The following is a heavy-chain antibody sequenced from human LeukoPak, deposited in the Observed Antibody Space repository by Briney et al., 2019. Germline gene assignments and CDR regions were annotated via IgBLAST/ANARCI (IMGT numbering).Heavy chain of an antibody. CDR3: ARDSPIIAAAGDFDY. CDR1: GYTFTSYG. Sequence: ASVEVSCKASGYTFTSYGISWVRQAPGQGLEWMGWISAYNDNTNYAQKLQGRVTMTTDTSTSTAYMELMSLRSDDTAVYYCARDSPIIAAAGDFDYWGQGTLVTVSS. V-gene: IGHV1-18*01. CDR2: ISAYNDNT. J-gene: IGHJ4*02. D-gene: IGHD6-13*01.